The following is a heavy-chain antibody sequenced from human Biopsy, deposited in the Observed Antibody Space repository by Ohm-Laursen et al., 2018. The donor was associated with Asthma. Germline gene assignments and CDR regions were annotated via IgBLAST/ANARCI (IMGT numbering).Heavy chain of an antibody. CDR3: ASPVNRAFGGYEWAAVFDY. J-gene: IGHJ4*02. CDR2: THYSGST. V-gene: IGHV4-39*01. CDR1: GASIRGSGSY. D-gene: IGHD5-12*01. Sequence: SETLSLTCTVSGASIRGSGSYWAWIRQAPGKGPEWIGTTHYSGSTFYKPSLRSRVTMSLDTSPNQFSLRLRCVTATDTAVYYCASPVNRAFGGYEWAAVFDYWGQGILVTVSS.